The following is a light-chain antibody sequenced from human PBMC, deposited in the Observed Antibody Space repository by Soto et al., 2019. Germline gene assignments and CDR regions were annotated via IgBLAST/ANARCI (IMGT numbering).Light chain of an antibody. CDR1: SSNIGNNA. J-gene: IGLJ1*01. Sequence: QSVLTQPPSVSEAPRQRVTISCSGSSSNIGNNAVNWYQQLPGKAPNLLIYYDDLLPSGVSDRFSGSKSGTSASLAISGLQSEDEANYNCAAWDDSLNGYVFGTGTKVTV. CDR3: AAWDDSLNGYV. CDR2: YDD. V-gene: IGLV1-36*01.